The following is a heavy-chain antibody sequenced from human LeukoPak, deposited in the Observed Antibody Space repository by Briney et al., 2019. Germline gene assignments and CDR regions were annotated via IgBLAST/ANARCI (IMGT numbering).Heavy chain of an antibody. CDR3: ARGKYGDYGLDY. CDR1: GGSFSGYY. J-gene: IGHJ4*02. Sequence: SETLSLTCAVYGGSFSGYYWSWIRQPPGKGLEWIGEINRSGSTNYNPSLKSRVTISVDTSKNQFSLKLSSVTAADTAVYYCARGKYGDYGLDYWGQGTLVTVSS. D-gene: IGHD4-17*01. V-gene: IGHV4-34*01. CDR2: INRSGST.